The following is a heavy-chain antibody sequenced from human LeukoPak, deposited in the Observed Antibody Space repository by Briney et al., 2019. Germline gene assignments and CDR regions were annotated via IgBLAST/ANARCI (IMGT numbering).Heavy chain of an antibody. J-gene: IGHJ6*02. Sequence: GASVKVSCKASGYTFTSYGISWVRQAPGRGLEWMGRIIPILGIANYAQKFQGRVTITADKSTSTAYMELSSLRSEDTAVYYCARAQEYQLLSRPYYGMDVWGQGTTVTVSS. CDR3: ARAQEYQLLSRPYYGMDV. CDR1: GYTFTSYG. D-gene: IGHD2-2*01. CDR2: IIPILGIA. V-gene: IGHV1-69*04.